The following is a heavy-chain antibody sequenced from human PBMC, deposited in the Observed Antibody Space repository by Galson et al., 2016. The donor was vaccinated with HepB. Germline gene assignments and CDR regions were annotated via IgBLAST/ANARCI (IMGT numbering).Heavy chain of an antibody. CDR1: GSSFSGYF. D-gene: IGHD2-8*01. Sequence: ETLSLTCAVSGSSFSGYFWTWIRQAPGKGLEYIGDINSRGNTKYSPSLQSRVTISVDTSKSQFSLKLTSVTAADTAVYYCARDRFCADGICKGAWFDLWGQGALVIVSS. CDR2: INSRGNT. V-gene: IGHV4-34*01. J-gene: IGHJ5*02. CDR3: ARDRFCADGICKGAWFDL.